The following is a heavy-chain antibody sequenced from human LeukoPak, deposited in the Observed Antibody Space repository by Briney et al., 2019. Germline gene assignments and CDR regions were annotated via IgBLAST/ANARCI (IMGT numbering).Heavy chain of an antibody. Sequence: PGGSLRLSCAASGFTFNTYAMNWVRQAPGKGLEWVSYISGSSGIIDYADSVRGRFTISRDNAKNSLYLQMNSLRAEDTAVYYCARDPILTYDDYWGQGTLVTVSS. CDR3: ARDPILTYDDY. CDR2: ISGSSGII. V-gene: IGHV3-48*01. D-gene: IGHD3-9*01. CDR1: GFTFNTYA. J-gene: IGHJ4*02.